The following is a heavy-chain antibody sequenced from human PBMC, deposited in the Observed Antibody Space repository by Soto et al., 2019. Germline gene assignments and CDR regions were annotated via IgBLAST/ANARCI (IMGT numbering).Heavy chain of an antibody. CDR1: GFSFTSHA. D-gene: IGHD6-19*01. J-gene: IGHJ6*03. CDR2: ISGSGGTT. Sequence: EVQLLESGGGLVQRGGSLRLSCAASGFSFTSHAMSWVRQAPGRGLEWVATISGSGGTTYNADSAKGRFTISRDNSENTLYLQMNSLRAEDTAIYYCAKAHWLVGAVYYMDVWGEGTTVTVSS. V-gene: IGHV3-23*01. CDR3: AKAHWLVGAVYYMDV.